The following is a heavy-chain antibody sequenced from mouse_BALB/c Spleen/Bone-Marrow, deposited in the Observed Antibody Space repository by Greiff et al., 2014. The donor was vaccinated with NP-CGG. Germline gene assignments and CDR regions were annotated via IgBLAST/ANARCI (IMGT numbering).Heavy chain of an antibody. CDR3: ARNNYAMDY. V-gene: IGHV5-12*02. CDR1: GFTFSDYY. Sequence: LQQSGGGLVQPGGSLKLSCATSGFTFSDYYMYWVRQTPEKRLEWVAYISDGGDSTYYPDTVKGRFTISRDNAKNTLYLQMSRLMSEDTAIYYCARNNYAMDYWGQGTSVTVSS. CDR2: ISDGGDST. J-gene: IGHJ4*01.